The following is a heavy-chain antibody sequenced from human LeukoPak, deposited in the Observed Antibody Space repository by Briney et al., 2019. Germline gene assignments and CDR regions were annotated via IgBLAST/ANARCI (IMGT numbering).Heavy chain of an antibody. CDR3: ARVSRQWLVPDYFDY. J-gene: IGHJ4*02. CDR1: VGSISSGCYS. V-gene: IGHV4-30-2*06. Sequence: SETLSLTCAVSVGSISSGCYSWSWIRQSPGTGLEWIGYIYHSGSTNYNPSLKSRVTISVDTPKNQFSLKLSSVTAADTAVYYCARVSRQWLVPDYFDYWGQGTLVTVSS. CDR2: IYHSGST. D-gene: IGHD6-19*01.